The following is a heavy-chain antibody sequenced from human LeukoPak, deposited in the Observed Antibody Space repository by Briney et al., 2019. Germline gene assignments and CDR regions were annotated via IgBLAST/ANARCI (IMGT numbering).Heavy chain of an antibody. Sequence: GGSLRLSCAASGFTFSDYYMSWIRQAPGKGLEWVSYISNSGSTIYYADSVKGRFTISRDNAKNSLYLQMNSLRAEDTAVYYCARTDYSNFYNWFDPWGQGTLVTVSS. CDR1: GFTFSDYY. CDR2: ISNSGSTI. V-gene: IGHV3-11*01. CDR3: ARTDYSNFYNWFDP. J-gene: IGHJ5*02. D-gene: IGHD4-11*01.